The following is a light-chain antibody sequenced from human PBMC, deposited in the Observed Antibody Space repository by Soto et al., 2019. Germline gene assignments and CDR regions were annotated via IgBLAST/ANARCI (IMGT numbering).Light chain of an antibody. Sequence: DIQMTQSPSTLSAFVGDRVTITCRASRSITTWLAWYQQKPGKAPNLLISKAYNLESGVPSRFSGTGSGTEFTLTISSLQPDDFATYYCQHYNNFPYTFGQGTKLEIK. CDR3: QHYNNFPYT. J-gene: IGKJ2*01. CDR1: RSITTW. V-gene: IGKV1-5*03. CDR2: KAY.